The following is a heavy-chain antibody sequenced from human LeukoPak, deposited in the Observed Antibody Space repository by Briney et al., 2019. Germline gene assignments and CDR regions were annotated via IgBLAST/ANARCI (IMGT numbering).Heavy chain of an antibody. V-gene: IGHV3-30*04. CDR2: ISYDGSNK. J-gene: IGHJ4*02. CDR1: GFTFSSYA. CDR3: ARERSPASPGVGAAAGTEGLDY. Sequence: GGSLRLSCAASGFTFSSYAMRWVRQAPGKGLEWVAVISYDGSNKYYADSVKGRFTISRDNSKNTLYLQMNSLRAEDTAVYYCARERSPASPGVGAAAGTEGLDYWGQGTLVTVSS. D-gene: IGHD6-13*01.